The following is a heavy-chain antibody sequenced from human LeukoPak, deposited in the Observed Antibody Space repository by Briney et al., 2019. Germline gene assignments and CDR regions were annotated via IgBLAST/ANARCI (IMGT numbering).Heavy chain of an antibody. D-gene: IGHD3-10*01. V-gene: IGHV4-38-2*01. J-gene: IGHJ6*03. Sequence: PSETLSLTCAVSGYSISSGYYWGWIRQPPGKGLEWIGSIYHSGSTYYNPSLKSRVTISVDTSKNQFSLKLSSVTAADTAVYYCARQKGFSPPYYYYYYMDVWGKGTTVTVSS. CDR2: IYHSGST. CDR1: GYSISSGYY. CDR3: ARQKGFSPPYYYYYYMDV.